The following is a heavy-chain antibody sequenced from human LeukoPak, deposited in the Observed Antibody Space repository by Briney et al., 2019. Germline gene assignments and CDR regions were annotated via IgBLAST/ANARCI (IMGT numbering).Heavy chain of an antibody. CDR1: GGTFSSYA. Sequence: SVKVSCKASGGTFSSYAISWVRQAPGQGLEWMGGIIPIFGTANYAQKFQGRVTITTDESTSTAYMELSSLRSEDTAVYSCASTEYSSGWYVGYWGQGTLVTVSS. D-gene: IGHD6-19*01. CDR2: IIPIFGTA. V-gene: IGHV1-69*05. CDR3: ASTEYSSGWYVGY. J-gene: IGHJ4*02.